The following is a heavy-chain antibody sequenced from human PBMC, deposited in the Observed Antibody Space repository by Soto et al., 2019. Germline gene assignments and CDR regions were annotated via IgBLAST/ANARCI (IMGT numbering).Heavy chain of an antibody. Sequence: ETLSLTCAVSGYSISSGYYWGWIRQPPGKGLEWIGSIYHSGSTYYNPSLKSRVTISVDTSKNQFSLKLSSVTAADTAVYYCARSWLLRDFDLWGQGTMV. CDR2: IYHSGST. J-gene: IGHJ3*01. D-gene: IGHD1-26*01. CDR1: GYSISSGYY. V-gene: IGHV4-38-2*01. CDR3: ARSWLLRDFDL.